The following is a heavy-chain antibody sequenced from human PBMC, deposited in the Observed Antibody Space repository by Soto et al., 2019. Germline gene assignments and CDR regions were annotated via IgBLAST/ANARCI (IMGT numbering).Heavy chain of an antibody. J-gene: IGHJ4*02. V-gene: IGHV4-39*01. CDR1: GGPTSSSSYY. Sequence: SETLSLTCTVSGGPTSSSSYYWGWIRQPPGKGLEWIGSIYYTGSTYYNPSLKSRVTISLDTFKNQISLKLSSVTAADTAVFYCARHEYYSATSGYYPYCFDYWGQGTLVTVSS. CDR3: ARHEYYSATSGYYPYCFDY. CDR2: IYYTGST. D-gene: IGHD3-22*01.